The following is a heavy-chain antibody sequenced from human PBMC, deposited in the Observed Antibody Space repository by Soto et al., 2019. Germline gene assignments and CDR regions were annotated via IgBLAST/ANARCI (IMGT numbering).Heavy chain of an antibody. CDR3: AHLTWDMVRGVSRYYYGMDV. CDR1: GFSLTTYAVG. Sequence: QITLKESGPTLVKPTQTLTLTCTFSGFSLTTYAVGVGWIRQPPGKALEWLALIYWDDDKRYSPSLKSRLTITKDTSKNQVVLALTNLVPLDTATYYCAHLTWDMVRGVSRYYYGMDVWGQGTTVTVSS. V-gene: IGHV2-5*02. CDR2: IYWDDDK. J-gene: IGHJ6*02. D-gene: IGHD3-10*01.